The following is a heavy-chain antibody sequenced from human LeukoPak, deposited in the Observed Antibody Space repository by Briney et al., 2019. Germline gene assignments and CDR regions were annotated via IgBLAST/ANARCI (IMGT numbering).Heavy chain of an antibody. CDR1: GGTFSSYA. V-gene: IGHV1-69*05. Sequence: SVKVSCKASGGTFSSYAISWVRQAPGQGLEWMGGIIPIFGTANYAQKFQGRVTTTTDESTSTAYMELSSLRSEDTAVYYCARDFSRYCSGGSCYSDMGYWGQGTLVTVSS. CDR3: ARDFSRYCSGGSCYSDMGY. CDR2: IIPIFGTA. J-gene: IGHJ4*02. D-gene: IGHD2-15*01.